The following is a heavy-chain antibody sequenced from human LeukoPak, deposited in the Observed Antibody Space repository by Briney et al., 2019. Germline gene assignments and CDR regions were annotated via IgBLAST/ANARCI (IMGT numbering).Heavy chain of an antibody. Sequence: SETLSLTCTVSGASISSSTDYWGWIRQPPGKGLEWIANIYYSGSTNYNPSLKSRVTISVDTSKNQFSLKLSSVTAADTAVYYCARVTYYYGSGSYTYYYYYYYMDVWGKGTTVTVSS. CDR2: IYYSGST. CDR3: ARVTYYYGSGSYTYYYYYYYMDV. D-gene: IGHD3-10*01. V-gene: IGHV4-39*07. J-gene: IGHJ6*03. CDR1: GASISSSTDY.